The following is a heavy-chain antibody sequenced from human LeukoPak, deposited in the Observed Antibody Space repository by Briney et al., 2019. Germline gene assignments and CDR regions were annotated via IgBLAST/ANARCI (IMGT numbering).Heavy chain of an antibody. J-gene: IGHJ4*02. CDR3: ARDLVDFDC. CDR1: GYTFTGYY. V-gene: IGHV1-2*02. Sequence: GVSVKVSCKASGYTFTGYYMHWVRQAPGQGLEWMGWINPNSGGTNYAQKFQGRVTMTRDTSISTACMELSRLRSDDTAVYYCARDLVDFDCWGQGTLVTVSS. CDR2: INPNSGGT. D-gene: IGHD2-15*01.